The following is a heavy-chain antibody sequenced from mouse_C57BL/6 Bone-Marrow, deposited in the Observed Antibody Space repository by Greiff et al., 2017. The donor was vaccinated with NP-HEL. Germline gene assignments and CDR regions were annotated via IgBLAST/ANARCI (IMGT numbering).Heavy chain of an antibody. J-gene: IGHJ2*01. V-gene: IGHV5-9-1*02. CDR3: TRGEGSGYDD. CDR1: GFTFSSYA. CDR2: LSSGGDYI. Sequence: DVQLVESGEGLVKPGGSLKLSCAASGFTFSSYAMSWVRPTPEKRLEWVSYLSSGGDYIYYADTVKGRFTISRDNARNTLYLQMSSLKSEDTAMYYCTRGEGSGYDDWGQGTTLTVSS. D-gene: IGHD3-2*02.